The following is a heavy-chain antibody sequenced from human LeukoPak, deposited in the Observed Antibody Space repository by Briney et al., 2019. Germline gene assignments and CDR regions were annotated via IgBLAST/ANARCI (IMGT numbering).Heavy chain of an antibody. CDR3: ARGTYYYGSGSRVGDY. J-gene: IGHJ4*02. V-gene: IGHV1-46*01. CDR2: INPSGGST. CDR1: GYTFTSYY. D-gene: IGHD3-10*01. Sequence: ASVKVSCKASGYTFTSYYMHWVRQAPGQGLEWMGIINPSGGSTSYAQKSQGRVTMTRDTSTSTVYMELSSLRSEDTAVYYCARGTYYYGSGSRVGDYWGQGTLVTVSS.